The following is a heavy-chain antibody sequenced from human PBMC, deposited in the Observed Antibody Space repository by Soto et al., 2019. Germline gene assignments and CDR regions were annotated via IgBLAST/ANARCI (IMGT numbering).Heavy chain of an antibody. CDR3: ARHKGYCSSTSCYWISAFDI. D-gene: IGHD2-2*01. CDR1: GYSFTSYW. Sequence: PGRSLKISCKGSGYSFTSYWISWVRQMPGKGLEWMGRIDPSDSYTNYSPSFQGHVTISADKSISTAYLQWSSLKASDTAMYYCARHKGYCSSTSCYWISAFDIWGQGTMVTVSS. CDR2: IDPSDSYT. V-gene: IGHV5-10-1*01. J-gene: IGHJ3*02.